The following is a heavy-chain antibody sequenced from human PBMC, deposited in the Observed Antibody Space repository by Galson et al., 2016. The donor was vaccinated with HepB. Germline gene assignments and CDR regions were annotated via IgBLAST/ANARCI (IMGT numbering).Heavy chain of an antibody. CDR2: ISSTSTHI. D-gene: IGHD5/OR15-5a*01. J-gene: IGHJ4*02. V-gene: IGHV3-21*01. Sequence: SLRLSCAASGFTFSNYNLNWVRQAPGKGLEWVSSISSTSTHIYYADSLKGRFTVSRDNAKNSLYLQINSLRAEDTAVHYCAVTVYGALDHWGQGTLVTVSS. CDR3: AVTVYGALDH. CDR1: GFTFSNYN.